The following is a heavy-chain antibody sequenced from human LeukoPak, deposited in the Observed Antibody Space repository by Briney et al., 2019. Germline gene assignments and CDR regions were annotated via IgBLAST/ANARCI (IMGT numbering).Heavy chain of an antibody. CDR3: ARAEYDYVWGSYRYYYFDY. D-gene: IGHD3-16*02. V-gene: IGHV4-30-4*01. CDR1: GGSISSGDYY. Sequence: PSQTLSLTCTVSGGSISSGDYYWSWIRQPPGKGLERIGYIYYSGSTDYNPSLKSRVTISVDTSKKQFSLKLSSVTAADTAVYYCARAEYDYVWGSYRYYYFDYWGQGTLVTVSS. J-gene: IGHJ4*02. CDR2: IYYSGST.